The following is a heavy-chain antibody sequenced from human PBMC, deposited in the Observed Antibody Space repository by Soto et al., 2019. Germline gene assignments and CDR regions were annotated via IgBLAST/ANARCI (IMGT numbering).Heavy chain of an antibody. Sequence: GGSLRLSCAASGFTFSSYGMHWVRQAPGKELEWVAVISYNGNDKYHADSVKGRFTVSRDNSKNTLYLQMNSLRPEDTAVYHCAKDGDAAAAGYYFDYWGQGTLVTVSS. J-gene: IGHJ4*02. D-gene: IGHD6-13*01. CDR3: AKDGDAAAAGYYFDY. V-gene: IGHV3-30*18. CDR1: GFTFSSYG. CDR2: ISYNGNDK.